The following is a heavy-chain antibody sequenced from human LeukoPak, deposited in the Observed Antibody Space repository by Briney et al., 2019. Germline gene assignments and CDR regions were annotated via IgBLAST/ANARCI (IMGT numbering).Heavy chain of an antibody. CDR1: GGSISSGSYY. CDR2: IYTSGCT. V-gene: IGHV4-61*02. Sequence: SQTLSLTCTVSGGSISSGSYYWSWIRQPAGKGLEWIGRIYTSGCTNYNPSLKSRVTISVDTSKNQFSLKLSSVTAADTAVYYCARVGYYDSSGYRGYYYYYYMDVWGKGTTVTVSS. D-gene: IGHD3-22*01. J-gene: IGHJ6*03. CDR3: ARVGYYDSSGYRGYYYYYYMDV.